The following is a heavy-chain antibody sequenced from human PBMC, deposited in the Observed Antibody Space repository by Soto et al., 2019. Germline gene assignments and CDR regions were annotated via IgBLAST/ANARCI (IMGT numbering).Heavy chain of an antibody. J-gene: IGHJ5*01. Sequence: EVQLVESGGGLVKPGGSLRLSCAASGFTFSAYTMNWVRQAPGKGLEWVSSLDPSSTYIYYADSVKGRFTLSRDNAKNVLFLRLNSLRADDTALFYCVRGSYGDYDSWGQGTLVTVSS. V-gene: IGHV3-21*02. D-gene: IGHD4-17*01. CDR3: VRGSYGDYDS. CDR1: GFTFSAYT. CDR2: LDPSSTYI.